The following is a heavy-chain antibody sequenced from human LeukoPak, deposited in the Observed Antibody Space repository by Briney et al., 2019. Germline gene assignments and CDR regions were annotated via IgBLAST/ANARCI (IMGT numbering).Heavy chain of an antibody. CDR1: GFTFSSYG. D-gene: IGHD3-22*01. Sequence: GGSLRLSCAASGFTFSSYGMSWVRQAPGKGLEWVSAISGSGGSTYYADSVKGRFTISRDNSKNTLYLQMNSLRAEDTAVYYCAKDLVTMIVVGLDYWGQGTLVTVSS. J-gene: IGHJ4*02. V-gene: IGHV3-23*01. CDR3: AKDLVTMIVVGLDY. CDR2: ISGSGGST.